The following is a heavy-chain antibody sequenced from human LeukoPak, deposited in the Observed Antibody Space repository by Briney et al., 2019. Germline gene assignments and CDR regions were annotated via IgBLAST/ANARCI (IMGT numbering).Heavy chain of an antibody. Sequence: GGSLRLSCSASRFTLSRLDEKGVRQAPGKGLEWVSHISSSGTIIYYADSVKGRFTISRDNAKNSLYLQMNSLRAEDTAVYYCARYMTSWGQGTLVTVSS. J-gene: IGHJ4*02. CDR2: ISSSGTII. CDR1: RFTLSRLD. D-gene: IGHD4-11*01. CDR3: ARYMTS. V-gene: IGHV3-48*03.